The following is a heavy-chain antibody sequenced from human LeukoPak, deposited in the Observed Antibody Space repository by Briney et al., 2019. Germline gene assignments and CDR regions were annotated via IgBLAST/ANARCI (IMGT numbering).Heavy chain of an antibody. J-gene: IGHJ2*01. CDR1: GFTFSNQW. D-gene: IGHD5-18*01. Sequence: GGPLRLSCAASGFTFSNQWMHWVRQAPGKGLVWVSRINSDESSTTYADSVKGRFTISRDNAKNTLDLQMSNLRAEDLSVIYCARAGLTWIQLAGYFDLWGCGTLVCVSS. V-gene: IGHV3-74*01. CDR2: INSDESST. CDR3: ARAGLTWIQLAGYFDL.